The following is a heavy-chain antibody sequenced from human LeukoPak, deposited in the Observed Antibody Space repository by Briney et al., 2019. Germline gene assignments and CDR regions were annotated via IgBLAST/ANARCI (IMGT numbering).Heavy chain of an antibody. CDR2: IYYSGSS. CDR1: GGSISSSSYY. J-gene: IGHJ4*02. Sequence: SETLSLTCTVSGGSISSSSYYWAWIRQPPGKGLEWIGSIYYSGSSYYNPSLKSRVTISVDTSKNQLSLKLSSVAAADTAVYYCARVTTVTTVYFDYWGQGTLVTVSS. D-gene: IGHD4-11*01. V-gene: IGHV4-39*01. CDR3: ARVTTVTTVYFDY.